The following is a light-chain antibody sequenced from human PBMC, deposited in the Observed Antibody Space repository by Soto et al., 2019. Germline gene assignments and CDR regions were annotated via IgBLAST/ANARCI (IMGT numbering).Light chain of an antibody. CDR2: GAS. CDR1: PSVNSN. Sequence: EIVMTQSPATLCVSPGERATLSCRASPSVNSNLAWYQHKPGQAPRLLIYGASTRATGIPARFSGSGSGTEFTLTISSLQSEDFAVYYCQQYNNWPLWTFGQGTKVEIE. J-gene: IGKJ1*01. V-gene: IGKV3-15*01. CDR3: QQYNNWPLWT.